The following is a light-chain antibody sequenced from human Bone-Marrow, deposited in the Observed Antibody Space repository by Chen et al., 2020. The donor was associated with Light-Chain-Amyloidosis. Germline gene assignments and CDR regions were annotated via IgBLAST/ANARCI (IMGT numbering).Light chain of an antibody. CDR3: QQGYSKPRIT. Sequence: DIQMTQSPSSLSASVGDRVTITCRASQTITNCLHWYEQKPGKAPNLLLHSASRLQNGVPSRFSGSGEGTEFTRTIDSQQPEDFATYHCQQGYSKPRITFGPGTKVDVK. CDR2: SAS. J-gene: IGKJ3*01. V-gene: IGKV1-39*01. CDR1: QTITNC.